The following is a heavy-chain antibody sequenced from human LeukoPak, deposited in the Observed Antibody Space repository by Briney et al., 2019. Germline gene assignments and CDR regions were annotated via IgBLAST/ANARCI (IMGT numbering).Heavy chain of an antibody. V-gene: IGHV3-30*02. Sequence: GGSLRLSCAGSGFSFSSYDMHWVRQAPGKGLEWVAFIRYDGTNKFYADSVKGRFIISRDNSKNTLYLQMNSLRAEDTAVYYCAKDFSGGSNWFDRWGQGTLVTVSS. CDR3: AKDFSGGSNWFDR. D-gene: IGHD6-19*01. J-gene: IGHJ5*02. CDR1: GFSFSSYD. CDR2: IRYDGTNK.